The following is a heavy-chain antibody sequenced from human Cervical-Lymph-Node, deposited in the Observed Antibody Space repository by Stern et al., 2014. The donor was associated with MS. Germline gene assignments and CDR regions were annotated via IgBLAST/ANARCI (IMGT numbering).Heavy chain of an antibody. V-gene: IGHV3-64*01. J-gene: IGHJ6*02. D-gene: IGHD1-26*01. Sequence: MQLVESGGGLVQPGGSLRLSCAASGFTFSSYAMHWVRQAPGKGLEYVSAISSNGGSTYYANSVKGRFTISRDNSKNTLYLQMGSLRAEDMAVYYCARELPSYYYYYGMDVWGQGTTVTVSS. CDR1: GFTFSSYA. CDR2: ISSNGGST. CDR3: ARELPSYYYYYGMDV.